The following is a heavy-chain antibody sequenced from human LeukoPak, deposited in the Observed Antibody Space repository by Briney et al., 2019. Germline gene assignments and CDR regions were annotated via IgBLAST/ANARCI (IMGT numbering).Heavy chain of an antibody. CDR2: ISSSSSYI. CDR1: GFTFSSYS. J-gene: IGHJ4*02. V-gene: IGHV3-21*01. CDR3: ARGPNYSGYDTPRLKSFDY. D-gene: IGHD5-12*01. Sequence: GGSLRLSCAASGFTFSSYSMNWVRQAPGKGLEWVSSISSSSSYIYYADSVKGRFTISRDNAKNSLYLQMNSLRAEDTAVYYCARGPNYSGYDTPRLKSFDYWGQGTLVTVSS.